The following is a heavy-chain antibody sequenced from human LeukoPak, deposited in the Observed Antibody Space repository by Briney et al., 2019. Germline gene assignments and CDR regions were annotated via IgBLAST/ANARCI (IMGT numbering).Heavy chain of an antibody. Sequence: SETLSLTCTVSGGSISSSSYYWGWIRQPPGKGLEWIVSIYYSGSTYYNLSLKSRVTISVDTSKNQFSLKLSSVTAADTAVYYCARHDYGGNSVSDYFDYWGQGTLVTVSS. V-gene: IGHV4-39*01. CDR2: IYYSGST. J-gene: IGHJ4*02. CDR3: ARHDYGGNSVSDYFDY. CDR1: GGSISSSSYY. D-gene: IGHD4-23*01.